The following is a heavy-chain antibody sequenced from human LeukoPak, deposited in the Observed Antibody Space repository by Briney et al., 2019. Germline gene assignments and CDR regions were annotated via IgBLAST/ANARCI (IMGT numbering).Heavy chain of an antibody. CDR3: GLRDYGAP. V-gene: IGHV3-30*03. Sequence: PGGSLRLSCAASGFTFSSYGMHWVRQAPVKGLEWVAVISYDGSNKYYADSVKGRFTISRDNSKNTLYLQMNSLRAEDTAVYYCGLRDYGAPWGQGTLVTVSS. CDR1: GFTFSSYG. J-gene: IGHJ5*02. D-gene: IGHD4-17*01. CDR2: ISYDGSNK.